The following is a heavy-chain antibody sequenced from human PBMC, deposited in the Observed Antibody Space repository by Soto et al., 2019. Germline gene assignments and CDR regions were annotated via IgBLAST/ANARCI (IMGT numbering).Heavy chain of an antibody. Sequence: PSETLSLTCTASGGSISSSSYYWGWIRQPPGKGLEWIGSIYYSGSTYYNPSLKSRVTISVDTSKNQFSLKLSSVTAADTAVYYCARHEKGAVAGDFDYWGQGTLVPVSS. J-gene: IGHJ4*02. CDR1: GGSISSSSYY. CDR2: IYYSGST. V-gene: IGHV4-39*01. CDR3: ARHEKGAVAGDFDY. D-gene: IGHD6-19*01.